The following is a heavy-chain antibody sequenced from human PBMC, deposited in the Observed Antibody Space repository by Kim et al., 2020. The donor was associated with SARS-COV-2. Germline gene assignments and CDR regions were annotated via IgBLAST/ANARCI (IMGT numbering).Heavy chain of an antibody. CDR2: IIPIFGTA. V-gene: IGHV1-69*13. D-gene: IGHD3-9*01. CDR1: GGTFSSYA. J-gene: IGHJ4*02. CDR3: ARDYDILTGYYDN. Sequence: SVKVSCKASGGTFSSYAISWVRQAPGQGLEWMGGIIPIFGTANYAQKFQGRVTITADESTSTAYMELSSLRSEDTAVYYCARDYDILTGYYDNWGQGTLVTVSS.